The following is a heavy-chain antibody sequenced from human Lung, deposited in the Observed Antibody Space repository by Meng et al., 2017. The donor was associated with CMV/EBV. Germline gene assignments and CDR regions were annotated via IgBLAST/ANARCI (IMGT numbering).Heavy chain of an antibody. Sequence: LXCAVYGGSFSGYYWSWIRQPPGKGLEWIGEINHSGSTNYNPSLKSRVTISVDTSKNQFSLKLSSVTAADTAVYYCARGTFPLIVVVPAAKGAFDYWXQGTLVTVSS. CDR3: ARGTFPLIVVVPAAKGAFDY. V-gene: IGHV4-34*01. J-gene: IGHJ4*02. CDR1: GGSFSGYY. CDR2: INHSGST. D-gene: IGHD2-2*01.